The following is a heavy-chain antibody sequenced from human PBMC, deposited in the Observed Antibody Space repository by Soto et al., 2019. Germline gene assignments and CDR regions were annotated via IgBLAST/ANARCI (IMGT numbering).Heavy chain of an antibody. CDR1: GDTSTIYT. CDR3: ARIADCSTTSCSFPSRFHVRGYYYYYGLDV. J-gene: IGHJ6*02. Sequence: QVPLVQSGPELKKPGSSVKVSCEASGDTSTIYTITWVRQAPGQGLAWMGRIVPMLGITNYARTFEGRVTMTTDTSTSTAYMELSSLRSDDTAVYYCARIADCSTTSCSFPSRFHVRGYYYYYGLDVWGQGTTVTVSS. D-gene: IGHD2-2*01. CDR2: IVPMLGIT. V-gene: IGHV1-69*02.